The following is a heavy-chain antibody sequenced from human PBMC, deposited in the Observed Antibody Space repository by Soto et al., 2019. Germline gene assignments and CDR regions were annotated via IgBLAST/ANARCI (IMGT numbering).Heavy chain of an antibody. V-gene: IGHV3-43D*04. CDR2: ISWDGGST. D-gene: IGHD2-2*01. Sequence: PGGSLRLSCAASGFTFDDYAMHWVRQAPGKGLEWVSLISWDGGSTYYADSVKGRFTISRDNSKNSLYLQMNSLRAEDTALYYCAKDTTETYCSSTSCSRRYYGMDVWGQGTTVTVS. CDR3: AKDTTETYCSSTSCSRRYYGMDV. CDR1: GFTFDDYA. J-gene: IGHJ6*02.